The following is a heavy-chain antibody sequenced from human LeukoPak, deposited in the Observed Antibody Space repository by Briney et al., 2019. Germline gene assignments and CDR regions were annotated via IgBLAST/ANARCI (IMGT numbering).Heavy chain of an antibody. J-gene: IGHJ3*02. D-gene: IGHD2-2*01. CDR2: IYYSGST. Sequence: PSETLSLTCTVSGGSISSSSYYWGWIRQPPGKGLEWIRSIYYSGSTYYNPSLKSRVTISVGTSKNQFSLKLSSVAAADTAVYYCARQNIVVVPGAFDIWGQGTMVTVSS. CDR1: GGSISSSSYY. V-gene: IGHV4-39*01. CDR3: ARQNIVVVPGAFDI.